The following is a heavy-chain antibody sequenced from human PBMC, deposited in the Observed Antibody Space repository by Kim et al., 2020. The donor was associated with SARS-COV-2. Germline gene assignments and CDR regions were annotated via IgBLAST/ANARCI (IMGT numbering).Heavy chain of an antibody. CDR1: GFTFGDYA. Sequence: GGSLRLSCTASGFTFGDYAMSWFRQAPGKGLEWVGFIRSKAYGGTTEYAASVKGRFTISRDDSKSIAYLQMNSLKTEDTAVYYCTRDARHPKFGELFRAPYYFDYWGQGTLVTVSS. D-gene: IGHD3-10*01. CDR3: TRDARHPKFGELFRAPYYFDY. J-gene: IGHJ4*02. CDR2: IRSKAYGGTT. V-gene: IGHV3-49*03.